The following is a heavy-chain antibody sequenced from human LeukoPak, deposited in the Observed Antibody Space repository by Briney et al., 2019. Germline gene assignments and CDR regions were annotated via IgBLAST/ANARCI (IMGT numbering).Heavy chain of an antibody. CDR3: AKELYSSGPVDY. CDR1: GFTFSTYT. D-gene: IGHD6-19*01. CDR2: MNGDGDYT. Sequence: GGSLRLSCAAPGFTFSTYTMSWVRQAPGKGLEWVSAMNGDGDYTYYADSVKGRFTISRDNSKNTLYLQINSLRAEDTAVYYCAKELYSSGPVDYWGQGTLVTVSS. J-gene: IGHJ4*02. V-gene: IGHV3-23*01.